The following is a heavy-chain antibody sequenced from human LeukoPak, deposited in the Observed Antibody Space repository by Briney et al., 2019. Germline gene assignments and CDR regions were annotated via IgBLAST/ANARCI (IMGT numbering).Heavy chain of an antibody. V-gene: IGHV4-31*03. D-gene: IGHD5-18*01. Sequence: SETLSLTCTVSGGSISSGGYYWSWLRQHPGKGLEWIGYIYYSGSTYYNPSLKSRVTISVDTSKNQFSLKLSSVTAADTAVYYCARFGYSYGLNYYYGMDVWGQGTTVTVSS. CDR1: GGSISSGGYY. J-gene: IGHJ6*02. CDR2: IYYSGST. CDR3: ARFGYSYGLNYYYGMDV.